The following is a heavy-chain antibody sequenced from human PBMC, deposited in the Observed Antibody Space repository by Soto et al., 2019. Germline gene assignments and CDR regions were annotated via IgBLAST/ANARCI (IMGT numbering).Heavy chain of an antibody. D-gene: IGHD6-19*01. J-gene: IGHJ4*02. CDR1: RFTFSSYA. CDR2: ISGSGGST. Sequence: VQLLESGGGLVQPGGFLRLSCAASRFTFSSYAMSWVRQAPGKGLEWVSAISGSGGSTYYADSVKGRFTISRDNSKNTLYLQMNSLRAEDTAVYYCAKGSSGWYERFDYWGQGTLVTVSS. V-gene: IGHV3-23*01. CDR3: AKGSSGWYERFDY.